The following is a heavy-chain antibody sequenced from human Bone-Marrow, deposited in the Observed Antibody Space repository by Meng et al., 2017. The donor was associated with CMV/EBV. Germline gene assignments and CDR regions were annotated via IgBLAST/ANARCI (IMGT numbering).Heavy chain of an antibody. CDR2: ISSSGSTI. Sequence: GESLKISCAASGFTFSSYEMNWVRQAPGKGLEWVSYISSSGSTIYYADSVKGRFTISRDNAKNSLYLQMNSLRAEDTAVYYCARLLPDPQWELVIDAFDIWGQGTMVTVSS. J-gene: IGHJ3*02. CDR3: ARLLPDPQWELVIDAFDI. CDR1: GFTFSSYE. V-gene: IGHV3-48*03. D-gene: IGHD1-26*01.